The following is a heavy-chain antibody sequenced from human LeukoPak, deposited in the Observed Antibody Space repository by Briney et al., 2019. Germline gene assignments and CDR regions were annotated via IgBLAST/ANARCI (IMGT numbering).Heavy chain of an antibody. Sequence: PSETLSLTCTVSDTPISTYYWSWIRQPPGKGLEWIGSIHYSGTTNYNPSLKSRVTISVDTSKYQFSLKLSSVTAADTAVFYCASSSAWYTPFDYWGQGTLVTVSS. V-gene: IGHV4-59*01. CDR1: DTPISTYY. CDR2: IHYSGTT. CDR3: ASSSAWYTPFDY. D-gene: IGHD6-19*01. J-gene: IGHJ4*02.